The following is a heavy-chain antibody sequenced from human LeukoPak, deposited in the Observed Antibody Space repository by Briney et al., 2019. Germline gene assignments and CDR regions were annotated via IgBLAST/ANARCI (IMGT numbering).Heavy chain of an antibody. V-gene: IGHV3-23*01. CDR3: AKDWSRWTGYQSPMDV. CDR1: GFTFSSYA. CDR2: ISGSGGST. Sequence: GGSLRLSCAASGFTFSSYAMSWVRQAPGKGLEWVSAISGSGGSTYYADSVKGRFTISRDNSKNTLYLQMNSLRAEDTAVYYCAKDWSRWTGYQSPMDVWGKGTTVTVSS. J-gene: IGHJ6*03. D-gene: IGHD3/OR15-3a*01.